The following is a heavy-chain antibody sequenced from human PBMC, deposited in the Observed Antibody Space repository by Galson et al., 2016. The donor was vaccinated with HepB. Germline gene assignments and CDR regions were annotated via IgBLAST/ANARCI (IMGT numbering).Heavy chain of an antibody. CDR2: IIAGGGGTT. CDR1: GITFGSHA. CDR3: ARGIEQWTRGYFYGLGV. Sequence: SLRLSCADSGITFGSHAMSWVRQAPGKGLEWVSTIIAGGGGTTYYADAVKGRFTISRDDSKNTLFLQMNGLSAVDTGVYYCARGIEQWTRGYFYGLGVWGKGTVVTVSS. V-gene: IGHV3-23*01. D-gene: IGHD6-19*01. J-gene: IGHJ6*04.